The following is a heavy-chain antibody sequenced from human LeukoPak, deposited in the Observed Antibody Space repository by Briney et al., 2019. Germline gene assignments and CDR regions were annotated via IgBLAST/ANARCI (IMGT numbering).Heavy chain of an antibody. D-gene: IGHD2-15*01. CDR3: AKVPYCSDGSCYPTYEY. J-gene: IGHJ4*02. CDR2: ISGSGGST. Sequence: GGSLRLSCAASGFTFSSYAMSWVRQAPGKGLEWVSAISGSGGSTYYADSVKGRFTISRDNSKNTLYLQMNSLRAEDTAVYYCAKVPYCSDGSCYPTYEYWGQGTLVTVSS. V-gene: IGHV3-23*01. CDR1: GFTFSSYA.